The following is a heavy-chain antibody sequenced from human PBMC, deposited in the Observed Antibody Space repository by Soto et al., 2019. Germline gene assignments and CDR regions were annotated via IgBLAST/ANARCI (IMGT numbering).Heavy chain of an antibody. D-gene: IGHD6-6*01. CDR1: GFTFNNYW. V-gene: IGHV3-7*01. CDR3: VSSTSSFDY. CDR2: IKQDGSEK. Sequence: GGSLRLSCAASGFTFNNYWMNWVRQAPGKGLEWVANIKQDGSEKYYVDSVKGRFTISRDNAKNSLYLQMNSLRAEDTAVYYCVSSTSSFDYWGQGTLVTVSS. J-gene: IGHJ4*02.